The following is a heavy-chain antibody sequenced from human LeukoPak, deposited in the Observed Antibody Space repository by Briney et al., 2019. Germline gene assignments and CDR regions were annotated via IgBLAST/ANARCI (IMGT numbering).Heavy chain of an antibody. V-gene: IGHV3-66*01. CDR1: EFSVGSNY. D-gene: IGHD3-9*01. CDR3: ARDMGIVTGYYVDY. J-gene: IGHJ4*02. CDR2: IYSGGST. Sequence: GGSLRLSCAASEFSVGSNYMTWVRQAPGKGLEWVSLIYSGGSTYYADSVKGRFTISRDNSKNTLYLQMNSLRAEDTAVYYCARDMGIVTGYYVDYWGQGTLVTVSS.